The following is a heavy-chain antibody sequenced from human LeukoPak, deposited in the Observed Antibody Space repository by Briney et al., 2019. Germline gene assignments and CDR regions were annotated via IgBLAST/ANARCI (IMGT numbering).Heavy chain of an antibody. CDR3: ARADFWSGLDY. D-gene: IGHD3-3*01. CDR2: IYHSGST. Sequence: SETLSLTCAVSGGSISSGGYSWSWIRQPPGKGLEWIGYIYHSGSTYYNPSLKSRVTISVDTSKNQFSLKLSSVTATDTAVYYCARADFWSGLDYWGQGTLVTVSS. J-gene: IGHJ4*02. V-gene: IGHV4-30-2*05. CDR1: GGSISSGGYS.